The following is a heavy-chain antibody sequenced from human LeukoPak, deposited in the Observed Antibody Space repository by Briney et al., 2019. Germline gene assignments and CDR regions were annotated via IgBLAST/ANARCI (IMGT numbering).Heavy chain of an antibody. J-gene: IGHJ6*03. V-gene: IGHV4-34*01. CDR1: GGSFSGYY. CDR3: ARGGLRVMVYRLYYMDV. D-gene: IGHD2-8*01. Sequence: SETLSLTCGVYGGSFSGYYWSWIRQSPGKGLEWIGEINHSGSTNYNPSLKSRVTVSLDTSKNQFSLKLRSVTAADTAVYYCARGGLRVMVYRLYYMDVWGKGTTVTVSS. CDR2: INHSGST.